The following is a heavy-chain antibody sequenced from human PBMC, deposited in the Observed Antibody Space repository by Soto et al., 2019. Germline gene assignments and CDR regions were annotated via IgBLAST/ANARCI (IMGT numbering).Heavy chain of an antibody. D-gene: IGHD2-15*01. Sequence: EVQLVESGGGLVQPGGSLRLSCAASGFTFSSDWMHWVRQTPGKRLVWVSRIDSDESSTTYADSVKGRFTISRDNARKTLYLQMNSLRAEDTAVYYCARGWLPDYWGQGTLVTVSS. CDR3: ARGWLPDY. CDR2: IDSDESST. CDR1: GFTFSSDW. V-gene: IGHV3-74*01. J-gene: IGHJ4*02.